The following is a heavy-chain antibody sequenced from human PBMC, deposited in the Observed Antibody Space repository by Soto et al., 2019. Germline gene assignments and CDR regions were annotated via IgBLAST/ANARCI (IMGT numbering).Heavy chain of an antibody. CDR1: GYTFTSYG. CDR3: ARYCSSTSCYSYYYGMDV. D-gene: IGHD2-2*02. Sequence: QVQLVQSGAEVKKPGASVKVSCKASGYTFTSYGISWVRQAPGQGLEWMGWISAYNGNSNYAQKLQGRVTMTTDTSTSTAYMELRSLRSDDTAVYYCARYCSSTSCYSYYYGMDVWGQGTTVTVSS. V-gene: IGHV1-18*04. CDR2: ISAYNGNS. J-gene: IGHJ6*02.